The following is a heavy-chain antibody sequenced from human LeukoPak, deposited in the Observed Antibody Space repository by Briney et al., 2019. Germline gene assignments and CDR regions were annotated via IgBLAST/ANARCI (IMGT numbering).Heavy chain of an antibody. CDR2: IGGSGYNT. Sequence: PGGSLRLSCAASGFTFSSYAMSWVRQAPGKGLEWVSGIGGSGYNTYYADSVKGRSTISRDNPKNTLYLQMNSLRADDTAVYYCAKHAGGNYYYLDYWGQGTLVTVSS. D-gene: IGHD1-26*01. V-gene: IGHV3-23*01. J-gene: IGHJ4*02. CDR1: GFTFSSYA. CDR3: AKHAGGNYYYLDY.